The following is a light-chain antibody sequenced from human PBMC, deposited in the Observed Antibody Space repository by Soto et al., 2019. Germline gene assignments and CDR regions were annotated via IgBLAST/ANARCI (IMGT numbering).Light chain of an antibody. V-gene: IGKV1-5*03. CDR1: QSISSW. Sequence: DIQMTQSPSTLSASVGDRVTITCRASQSISSWLAWYQQQPGKAPNLLIYKASTLESGVPSRFSGSGSGTEFTLTISSLQPDDFATYYCHRYSTFGQGTKVEGK. CDR2: KAS. J-gene: IGKJ1*01. CDR3: HRYST.